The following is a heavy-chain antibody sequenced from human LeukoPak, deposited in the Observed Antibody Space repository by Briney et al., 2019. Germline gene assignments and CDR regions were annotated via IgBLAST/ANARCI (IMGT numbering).Heavy chain of an antibody. V-gene: IGHV3-64*01. CDR2: ILPHGERT. J-gene: IGHJ3*02. Sequence: AGGSLRLSCAASGFTFSSFVMHWVRQAPGKGLEYVSNILPHGERTHYGSSVKGRFTISRDNSRNTVYLQMGSLRAEDMAVYYCTRDRDGGFAFDIWGQGTMVTVSS. CDR1: GFTFSSFV. D-gene: IGHD5-24*01. CDR3: TRDRDGGFAFDI.